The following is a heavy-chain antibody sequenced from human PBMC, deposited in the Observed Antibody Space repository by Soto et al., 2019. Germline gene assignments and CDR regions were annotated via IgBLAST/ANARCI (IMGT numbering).Heavy chain of an antibody. V-gene: IGHV3-23*01. D-gene: IGHD3-22*01. Sequence: GGSLRLSCAASGFTFSGYAMSWVRQAPGKGLEWVSAISGSGGSTYYADSVKGRFTISRDNSKNTLYLQMNSLRAEDTAVYYCAKDLARVVITASFDYWGQGTLVTVSS. CDR1: GFTFSGYA. CDR3: AKDLARVVITASFDY. J-gene: IGHJ4*02. CDR2: ISGSGGST.